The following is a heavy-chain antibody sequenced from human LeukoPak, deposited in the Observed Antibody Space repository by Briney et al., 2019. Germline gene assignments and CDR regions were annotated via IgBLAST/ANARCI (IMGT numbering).Heavy chain of an antibody. CDR3: AKGSSYFYDSSDYRLDY. V-gene: IGHV3-23*01. CDR1: GFTFSSYA. CDR2: ISGSGGST. D-gene: IGHD3-22*01. J-gene: IGHJ4*02. Sequence: GGSLRLSCAASGFTFSSYATSWVRQAPGKGLEWVSAISGSGGSTYYADSVKGRFTISRDNSKNTLYLQMSSLRAEDTAVYYCAKGSSYFYDSSDYRLDYWGQGTLVTVSS.